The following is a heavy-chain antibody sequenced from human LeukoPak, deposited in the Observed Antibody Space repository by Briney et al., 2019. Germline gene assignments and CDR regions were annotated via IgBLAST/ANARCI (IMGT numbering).Heavy chain of an antibody. CDR1: GFTFSGYG. J-gene: IGHJ3*02. CDR3: ARPPMVRGVIITRDDVFDI. Sequence: GGSLRLSCAPSGFTFSGYGMHWVPQAPGKGLEWVAVIWYDGSNKYYADSVKGRFTISRDNSKNTLYLQMNSLKGEDTAVYYCARPPMVRGVIITRDDVFDIWGQGTMVTVSS. V-gene: IGHV3-33*01. CDR2: IWYDGSNK. D-gene: IGHD3-10*01.